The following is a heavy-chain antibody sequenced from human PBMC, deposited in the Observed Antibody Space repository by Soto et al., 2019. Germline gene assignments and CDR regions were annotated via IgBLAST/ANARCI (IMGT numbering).Heavy chain of an antibody. CDR1: GGSISSGGYY. Sequence: SETLSLTCTVSGGSISSGGYYWSWIRQHPGKGLEWIGYIYYSGSTYYNPSLKSRVTISVDTSKNQFSLKLSSVTAADTAVYYCARGYYDFWSGYPPFPPFDYWGQGTLVTVSS. V-gene: IGHV4-31*03. CDR3: ARGYYDFWSGYPPFPPFDY. D-gene: IGHD3-3*01. CDR2: IYYSGST. J-gene: IGHJ4*02.